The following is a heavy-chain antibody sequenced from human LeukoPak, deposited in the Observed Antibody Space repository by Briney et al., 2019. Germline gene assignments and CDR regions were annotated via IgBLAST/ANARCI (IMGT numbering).Heavy chain of an antibody. J-gene: IGHJ4*02. Sequence: ASVKVSCKASGGTFSSYAISWVRQAPGQGLEWMGGIIPIFGTANYAQKFQGRVTITTDESTSTAYMELSSLRSEDTAVYYCARSTGYSYGFDYWGQGTLVTVSS. D-gene: IGHD5-18*01. CDR3: ARSTGYSYGFDY. CDR2: IIPIFGTA. CDR1: GGTFSSYA. V-gene: IGHV1-69*05.